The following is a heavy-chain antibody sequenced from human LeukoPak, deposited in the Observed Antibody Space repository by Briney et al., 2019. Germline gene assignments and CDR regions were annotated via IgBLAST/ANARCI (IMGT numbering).Heavy chain of an antibody. D-gene: IGHD1-26*01. V-gene: IGHV3-21*01. CDR2: ISYTSSYI. CDR3: ASGPLSGSYSHFDY. Sequence: GGSLRLSCAASGFTFGSYSMNWVRQAPGKGLEWVSSISYTSSYIHYADSVKGRFTISRDNAKNSLYLQMNSLRAEDTAVYYCASGPLSGSYSHFDYWGQGTLVTVSS. CDR1: GFTFGSYS. J-gene: IGHJ4*02.